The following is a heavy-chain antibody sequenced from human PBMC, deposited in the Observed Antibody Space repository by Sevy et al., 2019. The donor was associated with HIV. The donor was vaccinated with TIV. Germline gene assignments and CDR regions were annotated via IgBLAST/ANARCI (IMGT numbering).Heavy chain of an antibody. CDR1: GFTFSSYW. CDR2: MKEDGSEK. CDR3: VREGLGGFSYSLDC. D-gene: IGHD5-18*01. J-gene: IGHJ4*02. Sequence: GGSLRLSCAASGFTFSSYWMSWVRQAPGKGLEWVATMKEDGSEKYYVDSVKGRFTISRDNAMNSLYVQMNSLRAEDTAVYYCVREGLGGFSYSLDCWGQGTLVTVSS. V-gene: IGHV3-7*01.